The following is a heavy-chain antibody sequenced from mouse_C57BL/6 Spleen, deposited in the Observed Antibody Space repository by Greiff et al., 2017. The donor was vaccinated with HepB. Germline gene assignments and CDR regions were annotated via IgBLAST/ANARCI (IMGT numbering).Heavy chain of an antibody. CDR2: IDPETGGT. V-gene: IGHV1-15*01. CDR1: GYTFTDYE. Sequence: VKLVESGAELVRPGASVTLSCKASGYTFTDYEMHWVKQTPVHGLEWIGAIDPETGGTAYNQKFKGKAILTADKSSSTAYMELRSLTSEDSAVYYCTRHAYFYAMDYWGQGTSVTVSS. CDR3: TRHAYFYAMDY. D-gene: IGHD2-3*01. J-gene: IGHJ4*01.